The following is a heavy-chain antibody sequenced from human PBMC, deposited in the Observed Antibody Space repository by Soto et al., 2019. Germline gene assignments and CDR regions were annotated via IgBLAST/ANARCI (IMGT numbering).Heavy chain of an antibody. Sequence: PGGSLRLSCAASGFTFSSYAMSWVRQAPGKGLEWVSAISGSGGSTYYADSVKGRFTISRDNSKNTLYLQMNSLRAEDTAVYYCAKDMLKDYYGSGSPGLGWYYYGMDVWGQGTTVTVSS. V-gene: IGHV3-23*01. D-gene: IGHD3-10*01. CDR3: AKDMLKDYYGSGSPGLGWYYYGMDV. J-gene: IGHJ6*02. CDR2: ISGSGGST. CDR1: GFTFSSYA.